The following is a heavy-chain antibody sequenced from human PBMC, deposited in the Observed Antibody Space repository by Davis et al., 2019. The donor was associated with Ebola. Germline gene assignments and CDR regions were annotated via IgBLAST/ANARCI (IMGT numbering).Heavy chain of an antibody. CDR3: AKDRTSDTGTPKEYYFDH. CDR2: ISWHSGTI. Sequence: PGGSLRLSCAASGFTFENYAMHWVRQAPGKGLEWVSVISWHSGTIAYADSVKGRFTVSRDNAKNSLYLQMNSLRADDTAFYYCAKDRTSDTGTPKEYYFDHWGQGALVTVSS. CDR1: GFTFENYA. J-gene: IGHJ4*02. D-gene: IGHD5-18*01. V-gene: IGHV3-9*01.